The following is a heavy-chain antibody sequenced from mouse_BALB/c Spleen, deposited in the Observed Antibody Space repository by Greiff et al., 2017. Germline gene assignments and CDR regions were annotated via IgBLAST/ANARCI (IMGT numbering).Heavy chain of an antibody. CDR1: GFAFSSYD. Sequence: EVKVVESGGGLVKPGGSLKLSCAASGFAFSSYDMSWVRQTPEKRLEWVAYISSGGGSTYYPDTVKGRFTISRDNAKNTLYLQMSSLKSEDTAMYYCARDGYLYYFDYWGQGTTLTVSS. V-gene: IGHV5-12-1*01. J-gene: IGHJ2*01. D-gene: IGHD2-3*01. CDR3: ARDGYLYYFDY. CDR2: ISSGGGST.